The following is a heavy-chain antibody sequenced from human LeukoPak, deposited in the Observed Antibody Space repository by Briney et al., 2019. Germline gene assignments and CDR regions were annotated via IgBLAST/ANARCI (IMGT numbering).Heavy chain of an antibody. CDR3: ARAFGRIAARPGDYYYYMDV. CDR2: ISDDGRNK. Sequence: SGGSLRLSCAASGFTFSSYVMHWVRQAPGKGLEWVAVISDDGRNKYYADSVKGRFSISRDNAKNSLYLQMNSLRVEDTAVYYCARAFGRIAARPGDYYYYMDVWGKGTTVTVSS. V-gene: IGHV3-30*04. J-gene: IGHJ6*03. CDR1: GFTFSSYV. D-gene: IGHD6-6*01.